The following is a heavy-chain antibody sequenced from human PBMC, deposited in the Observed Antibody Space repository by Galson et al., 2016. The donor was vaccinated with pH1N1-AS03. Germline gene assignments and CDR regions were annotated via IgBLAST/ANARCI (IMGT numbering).Heavy chain of an antibody. Sequence: SVKVSCKASGYTFTSYGIGWVRQAPGQGLEWMGWISPYNGRTEYAQKLQGRVTMTTDTSTSTAYMELRNLISDDTAMYYCARAFCSGGSCYDYFYYAVDVWGQGTTVTVSS. CDR3: ARAFCSGGSCYDYFYYAVDV. CDR2: ISPYNGRT. CDR1: GYTFTSYG. V-gene: IGHV1-18*01. J-gene: IGHJ6*02. D-gene: IGHD2-15*01.